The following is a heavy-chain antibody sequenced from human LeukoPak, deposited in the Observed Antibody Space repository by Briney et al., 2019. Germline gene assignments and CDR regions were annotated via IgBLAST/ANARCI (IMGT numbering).Heavy chain of an antibody. D-gene: IGHD3-10*01. Sequence: GGSLRLSCAAFALTSSASSMKGVRAAPQKRLWCVSSISSSSAYMSYADSVKGRFTISRDNAKSSLYLQMNSLRAEDTAVYYCARANGYDYGSGGNYFDFWGQGTLVTVSS. CDR2: ISSSSAYM. CDR3: ARANGYDYGSGGNYFDF. CDR1: ALTSSASS. V-gene: IGHV3-21*01. J-gene: IGHJ4*02.